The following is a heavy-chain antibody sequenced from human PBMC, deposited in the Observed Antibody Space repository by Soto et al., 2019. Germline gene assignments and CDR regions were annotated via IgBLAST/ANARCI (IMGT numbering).Heavy chain of an antibody. CDR3: TTNSTTYHDVWSGYSYFDF. CDR2: IKSKTDGGTT. J-gene: IGHJ4*01. Sequence: EVQLVESGGGLAKPGGSLRLSCAASGFTFSNAWMSWVRQAPGKGLEWVGRIKSKTDGGTTHYAAPVKDRFTISIDDSKHPLYLQMNSLKTEDTAMYYCTTNSTTYHDVWSGYSYFDFWGHGTLVIVSS. CDR1: GFTFSNAW. D-gene: IGHD3-3*01. V-gene: IGHV3-15*01.